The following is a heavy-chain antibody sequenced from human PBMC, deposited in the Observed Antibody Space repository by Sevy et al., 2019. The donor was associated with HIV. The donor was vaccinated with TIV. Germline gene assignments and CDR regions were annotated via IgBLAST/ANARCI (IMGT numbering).Heavy chain of an antibody. V-gene: IGHV1-46*01. D-gene: IGHD2-8*01. Sequence: ASVKVSCKASGYIFTSYYIYWVRQAPGRGLEWMGVINPSGGSTNYAQTFQDRVTMTSDTSTSTVYMELSSLRSDDTAVYYCARGGVLMVRNTYFFDYWGQGTLVTVSS. CDR2: INPSGGST. J-gene: IGHJ4*02. CDR3: ARGGVLMVRNTYFFDY. CDR1: GYIFTSYY.